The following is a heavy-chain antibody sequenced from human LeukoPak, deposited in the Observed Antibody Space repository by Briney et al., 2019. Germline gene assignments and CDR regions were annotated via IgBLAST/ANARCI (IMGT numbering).Heavy chain of an antibody. D-gene: IGHD1-26*01. CDR3: TRESGAFSPFGF. J-gene: IGHJ4*02. Sequence: SGTLSLTCAVSAGSILTTNWWSWVRQPPGKGLEWIGEVHLSGASNYNPSLNSRVSMSIDKSQNQLSLHLTSVTAADTAMYYCTRESGAFSPFGFWGQGTLVTVSS. V-gene: IGHV4-4*02. CDR1: AGSILTTNW. CDR2: VHLSGAS.